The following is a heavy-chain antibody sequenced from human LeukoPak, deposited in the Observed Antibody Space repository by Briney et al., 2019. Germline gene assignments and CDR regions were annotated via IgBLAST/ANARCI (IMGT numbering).Heavy chain of an antibody. V-gene: IGHV3-33*01. J-gene: IGHJ4*02. Sequence: GGSLRLSCAASGFTFSSYGMHWVRQAPGKGLEWVAVIWYDGSNKYYADSVKGRFTISRDNSKNTLYLQMNSLRAEDTAVYYCARAKYSGYEIDYWGQGTLVTVSS. CDR3: ARAKYSGYEIDY. CDR2: IWYDGSNK. D-gene: IGHD5-12*01. CDR1: GFTFSSYG.